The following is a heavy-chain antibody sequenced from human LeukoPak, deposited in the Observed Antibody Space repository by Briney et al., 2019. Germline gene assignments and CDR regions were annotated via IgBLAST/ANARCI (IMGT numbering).Heavy chain of an antibody. V-gene: IGHV3-30-3*01. CDR1: GFTFSSYA. CDR3: AREGTIVVGDAFDL. Sequence: PGGSLRLSCAASGFTFSSYAMHWVRQAPGKGLEWVAVISYDGSNKYYADSVKGRFTISRDNSKNTLYLQMNSLRAEDTAVYYCAREGTIVVGDAFDLWGQGTMVTVSS. CDR2: ISYDGSNK. J-gene: IGHJ3*01. D-gene: IGHD2-15*01.